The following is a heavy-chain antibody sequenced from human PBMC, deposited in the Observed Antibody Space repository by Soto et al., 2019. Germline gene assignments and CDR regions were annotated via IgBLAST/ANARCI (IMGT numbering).Heavy chain of an antibody. D-gene: IGHD2-2*01. CDR3: ANVPIWCGSSKCYTEGFDY. Sequence: EVQLLEYGGGLAQPGGSLRLTCAASGFAFSDYAMSWVRQAPGKGLEWVSTVSGSAPNTHYADSVKGRFTISRDNSKNILFLEMESLRAEDTALYYLANVPIWCGSSKCYTEGFDYWGQGTLVIVSS. CDR1: GFAFSDYA. J-gene: IGHJ4*02. CDR2: VSGSAPNT. V-gene: IGHV3-23*01.